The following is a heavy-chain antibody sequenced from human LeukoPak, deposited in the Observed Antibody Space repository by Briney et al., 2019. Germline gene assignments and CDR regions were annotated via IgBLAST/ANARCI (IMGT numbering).Heavy chain of an antibody. Sequence: KPSETLSLTCTVSGGSVSSSTYYWGWIRQPPGKGLEWIGTIYYSGSTYYNPSLKSRVTISVDTSKNQFSLKLSSVTAADTAVYYCARLSSSHLSDYCGQGTLVTVSS. D-gene: IGHD6-13*01. CDR2: IYYSGST. J-gene: IGHJ4*02. V-gene: IGHV4-39*01. CDR3: ARLSSSHLSDY. CDR1: GGSVSSSTYY.